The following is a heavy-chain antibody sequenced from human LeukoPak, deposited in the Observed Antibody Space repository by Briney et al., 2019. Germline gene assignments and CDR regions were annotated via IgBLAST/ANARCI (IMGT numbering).Heavy chain of an antibody. CDR1: GFTFSSYA. CDR2: ISGGGGST. J-gene: IGHJ4*02. V-gene: IGHV3-23*01. D-gene: IGHD5-18*01. CDR3: AKHSGYSYGPMSYFDY. Sequence: PGGSLRLSCAASGFTFSSYAMSWVRQAPGKGLEWVSAISGGGGSTYYADSVKGRFTISRDNSKNTLYLQMNSLRAEDTAVYYCAKHSGYSYGPMSYFDYWGQGTLVTVSS.